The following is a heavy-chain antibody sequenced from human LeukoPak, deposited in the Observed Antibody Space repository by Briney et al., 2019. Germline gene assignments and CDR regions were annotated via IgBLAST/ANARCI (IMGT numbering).Heavy chain of an antibody. CDR2: IYYSGIT. D-gene: IGHD5/OR15-5a*01. CDR3: ARRVSPTYYFDY. CDR1: GGSISSSPYY. J-gene: IGHJ4*02. V-gene: IGHV4-39*02. Sequence: KPSETLSLTCTVSGGSISSSPYYWGWIRQPPGKGLEWIGSIYYSGITYYNPSLNSRVTISVDTSKNHFSLKLSSVTAADTAVYFCARRVSPTYYFDYWGQGTLVTVSS.